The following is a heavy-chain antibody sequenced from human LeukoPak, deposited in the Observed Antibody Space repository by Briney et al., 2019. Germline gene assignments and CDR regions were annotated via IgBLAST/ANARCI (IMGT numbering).Heavy chain of an antibody. V-gene: IGHV3-33*01. D-gene: IGHD2-15*01. CDR2: IWYDGSKK. Sequence: GGSLRLSCAASGFTFSSYGMHWVRQAPGKGLEWVAVIWYDGSKKYYADSVKGRFTISRDNSKNTLDLQMNSLRAEDTAVYYCARETPSADAALDYWGQGTLVTVSS. CDR1: GFTFSSYG. J-gene: IGHJ4*02. CDR3: ARETPSADAALDY.